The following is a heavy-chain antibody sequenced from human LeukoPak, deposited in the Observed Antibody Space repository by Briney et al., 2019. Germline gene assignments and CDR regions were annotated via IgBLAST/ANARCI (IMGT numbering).Heavy chain of an antibody. CDR1: GGSISSSSYY. Sequence: SETLSLTCTVSGGSISSSSYYWGWIRQPPGKGLEWIGEINHSGSTNYNPSLKSRVTISVDTSKNQFSLKLSSVTAADTAVYYCASRHIVVVTAHTPFDYWGQGTLVTVSS. D-gene: IGHD2-21*02. CDR3: ASRHIVVVTAHTPFDY. CDR2: INHSGST. V-gene: IGHV4-39*07. J-gene: IGHJ4*02.